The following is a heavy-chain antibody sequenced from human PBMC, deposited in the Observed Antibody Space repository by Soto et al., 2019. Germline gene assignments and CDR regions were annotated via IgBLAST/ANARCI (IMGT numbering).Heavy chain of an antibody. CDR2: IRSSGSAV. Sequence: PGGSLRLSCAATGFTFSDYSMNWVRQAPGKGLEWVSYIRSSGSAVYYADSVKGRFTISRDNVKNSLYLQMNSLRDEDTAVYYCARAPYYGSGTYYYYALDVWGQGTTVTVSS. CDR1: GFTFSDYS. D-gene: IGHD3-10*01. V-gene: IGHV3-48*02. J-gene: IGHJ6*02. CDR3: ARAPYYGSGTYYYYALDV.